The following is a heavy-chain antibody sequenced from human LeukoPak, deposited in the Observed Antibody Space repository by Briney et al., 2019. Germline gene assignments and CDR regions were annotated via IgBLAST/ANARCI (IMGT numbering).Heavy chain of an antibody. J-gene: IGHJ4*02. CDR3: ARDHRLTGYSDY. CDR1: GGSISSSSYY. Sequence: SETLSLTCTVSGGSISSSSYYWGWIRQPPGKGLEWIGSIYYSGSTYYNPSLKSRVTISVDTSKNQFSLKLSSVTAADTAVYYCARDHRLTGYSDYWGQGTLVTVSS. CDR2: IYYSGST. D-gene: IGHD3-9*01. V-gene: IGHV4-39*07.